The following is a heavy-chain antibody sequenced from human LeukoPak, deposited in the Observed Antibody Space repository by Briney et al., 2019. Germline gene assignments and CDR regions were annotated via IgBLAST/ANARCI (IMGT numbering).Heavy chain of an antibody. D-gene: IGHD6-19*01. CDR1: GCSISTYY. Sequence: SETLSLTCAVSGCSISTYYWSWIRQPPGKGLEWIGYIYPSGTTYPSGSTNYNPSLKSRVTMSVDTSRNQVSLNLSSVTAADTAVYYCARSYSSGWSDYWGQGTLVTVSS. CDR2: IYPSGTTYPSGST. CDR3: ARSYSSGWSDY. V-gene: IGHV4-4*09. J-gene: IGHJ4*02.